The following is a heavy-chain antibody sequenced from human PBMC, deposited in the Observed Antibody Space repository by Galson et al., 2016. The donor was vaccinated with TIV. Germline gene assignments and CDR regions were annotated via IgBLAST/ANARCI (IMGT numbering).Heavy chain of an antibody. D-gene: IGHD1-26*01. CDR3: ARDWLWEGPHSDFDP. Sequence: SLRLSCAASGFTFSSYGMHWVRQAPGKGLEWVAVIWYDGTNKIYADSVKDRFTISRDDPKNTLYLEMNSLGAEDTAIYYCARDWLWEGPHSDFDPWGQGTLVTVSS. J-gene: IGHJ5*02. V-gene: IGHV3-33*01. CDR1: GFTFSSYG. CDR2: IWYDGTNK.